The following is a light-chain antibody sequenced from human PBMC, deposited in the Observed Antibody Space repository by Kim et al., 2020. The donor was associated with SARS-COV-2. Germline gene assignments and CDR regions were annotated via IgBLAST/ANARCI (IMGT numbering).Light chain of an antibody. CDR2: GAS. J-gene: IGKJ1*01. CDR3: QQYGVSPWT. Sequence: SSGERAPLSCRASQSVRSNYLAWYQQNPGQAPRLLIYGASNRAPGIPDTFSGSGSGTDFTLTISRLEPEDFAVYYCQQYGVSPWTFGQGTKVDIK. CDR1: QSVRSNY. V-gene: IGKV3-20*01.